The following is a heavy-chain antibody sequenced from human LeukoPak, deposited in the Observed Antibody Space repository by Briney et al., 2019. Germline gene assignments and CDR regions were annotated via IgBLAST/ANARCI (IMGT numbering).Heavy chain of an antibody. V-gene: IGHV3-21*01. D-gene: IGHD6-19*01. J-gene: IGHJ4*02. CDR2: ISSSSSYI. CDR3: ARDPTTGYSSGL. CDR1: GFTFSSYG. Sequence: GGSLRLSCAASGFTFSSYGMHWVRQAPGKGLEWVSSISSSSSYIYYADSVKGRFTISRDNAKNSLYLQMNSLRAEDTAVYYCARDPTTGYSSGLWGQGTLVTVSS.